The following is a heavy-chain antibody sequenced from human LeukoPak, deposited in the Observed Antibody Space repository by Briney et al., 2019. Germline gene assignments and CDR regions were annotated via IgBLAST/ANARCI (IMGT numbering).Heavy chain of an antibody. CDR3: ARDGIVVVPAALSYYYYGMDV. D-gene: IGHD2-2*01. CDR2: IYSSVNT. CDR1: GGSISGYY. V-gene: IGHV4-59*01. J-gene: IGHJ6*02. Sequence: SETLSLTCTVSGGSISGYYWSWIRQPPGKGLEWIEYIYSSVNTVYNPSLKSRVTISLDTSKNQFSLKLSSVTAADTAMYYCARDGIVVVPAALSYYYYGMDVWGQGTTVTVSS.